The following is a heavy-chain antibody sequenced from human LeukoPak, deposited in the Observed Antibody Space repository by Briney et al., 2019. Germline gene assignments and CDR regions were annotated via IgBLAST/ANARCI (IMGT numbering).Heavy chain of an antibody. CDR2: IWYDGSNK. CDR3: ARVLMVRGDLYYYYYYGMDV. J-gene: IGHJ6*02. D-gene: IGHD3-10*01. CDR1: GFTFSSYG. V-gene: IGHV3-33*01. Sequence: GGSLRLSCAASGFTFSSYGMHWVRQAPGKGLKWVAVIWYDGSNKYYADSVKGRFTISRDNSKNTLYLQMNSLRAEDTAVYYCARVLMVRGDLYYYYYYGMDVWGQGTTVTVSS.